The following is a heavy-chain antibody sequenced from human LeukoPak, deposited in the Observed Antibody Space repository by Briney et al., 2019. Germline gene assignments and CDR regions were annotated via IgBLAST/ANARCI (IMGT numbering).Heavy chain of an antibody. J-gene: IGHJ5*02. CDR1: GFSFDDYD. CDR3: AREVYRIGVGGFDP. Sequence: PGGSPRLSCAASGFSFDDYDMAWLRQAPGGGLEWVSDIDWKGRPTSYADSVKGRFTISRDNAQKSLYLQMDSLRAEDTALYYCAREVYRIGVGGFDPWGQGTLVIVSS. CDR2: IDWKGRPT. V-gene: IGHV3-20*04. D-gene: IGHD6-19*01.